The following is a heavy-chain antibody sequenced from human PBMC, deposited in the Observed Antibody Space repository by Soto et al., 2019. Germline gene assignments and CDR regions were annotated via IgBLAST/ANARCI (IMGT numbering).Heavy chain of an antibody. J-gene: IGHJ4*02. CDR3: AKERATTTAFDY. V-gene: IGHV3-23*01. Sequence: GGSLRLSCAASGCTFGRDGMSWVRQAPGKGLEWVSLITDNGGSTYYADSVKGRFTISRDNTKNTLFLQMNSLRAEDTAVYYCAKERATTTAFDYWGQGALVTVSS. CDR2: ITDNGGST. CDR1: GCTFGRDG. D-gene: IGHD4-17*01.